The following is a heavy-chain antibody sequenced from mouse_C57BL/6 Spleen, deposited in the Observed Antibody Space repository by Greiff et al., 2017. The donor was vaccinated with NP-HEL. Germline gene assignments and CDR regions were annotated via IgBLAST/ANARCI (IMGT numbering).Heavy chain of an antibody. CDR1: GFTFSDYG. D-gene: IGHD1-2*01. V-gene: IGHV5-17*01. CDR3: ARRSSHCNYFDY. Sequence: DVHLVESGGGLVKPGGSLKLSCAASGFTFSDYGMHWVRQAPEKGLEWVAYISRGSSTIYYVDTVKGRFTISRDHAKYTLFLQITNLKSEDTAMYYCARRSSHCNYFDYWGQGTTLTVSS. CDR2: ISRGSSTI. J-gene: IGHJ2*01.